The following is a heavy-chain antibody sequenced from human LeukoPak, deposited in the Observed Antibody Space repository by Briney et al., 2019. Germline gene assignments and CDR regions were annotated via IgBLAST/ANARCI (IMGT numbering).Heavy chain of an antibody. CDR1: GYTFTGYY. CDR2: INPNSGGT. CDR3: ARERLLLRGDAFDI. V-gene: IGHV1-2*02. Sequence: ASVKVSRKASGYTFTGYYMHWVRQAPGQGLEWMGWINPNSGGTNYAQKFQGRVTMTRDTSISTAYMELSRLRSDDTAVYYCARERLLLRGDAFDIWGRGTMVTVPS. D-gene: IGHD2-15*01. J-gene: IGHJ3*02.